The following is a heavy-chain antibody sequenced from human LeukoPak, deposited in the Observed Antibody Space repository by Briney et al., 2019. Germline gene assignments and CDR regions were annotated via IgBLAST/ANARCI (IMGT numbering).Heavy chain of an antibody. CDR2: ISSDENNK. Sequence: GGSLRLSCAASGFTFSSYVMHWVRQAPGKGLEWVALISSDENNKYHADSVRGRFTISRDNSKNTLFLQMNSLRAEDTAVYYCAKGYCSSSSCYSYAFDIWGQGTVVTVSS. CDR3: AKGYCSSSSCYSYAFDI. CDR1: GFTFSSYV. D-gene: IGHD2-2*01. J-gene: IGHJ3*02. V-gene: IGHV3-30*18.